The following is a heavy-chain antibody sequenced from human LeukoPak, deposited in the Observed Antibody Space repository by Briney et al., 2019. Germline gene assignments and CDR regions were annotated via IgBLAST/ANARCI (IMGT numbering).Heavy chain of an antibody. CDR3: AKDYNNGFDY. V-gene: IGHV3-30*02. Sequence: QAGGSLRLSCAASGFSFSGYGMHWVRQAPGKGLEWVTFIRYDGSTKSYAGSVKGRFTIARDNSKNTLYLQMNSLRAEDTAVYFCAKDYNNGFDYWGQGALVTVSS. CDR2: IRYDGSTK. J-gene: IGHJ4*02. D-gene: IGHD1-14*01. CDR1: GFSFSGYG.